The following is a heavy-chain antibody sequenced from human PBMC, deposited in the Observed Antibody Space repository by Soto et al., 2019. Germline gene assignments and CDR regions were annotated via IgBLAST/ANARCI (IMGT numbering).Heavy chain of an antibody. Sequence: SETLSLTCAVSGGSITSGNSYSWSWIRQPPGKGLEWIGSISHTGSTSYNPSLKSRLTTSVDKSKNQFSLRLSSVTAADMAVYYCARAVAPYFGTWFDPWGQGILVTVSS. CDR3: ARAVAPYFGTWFDP. V-gene: IGHV4-30-2*01. CDR1: GGSITSGNSYS. CDR2: ISHTGST. D-gene: IGHD3-10*01. J-gene: IGHJ5*02.